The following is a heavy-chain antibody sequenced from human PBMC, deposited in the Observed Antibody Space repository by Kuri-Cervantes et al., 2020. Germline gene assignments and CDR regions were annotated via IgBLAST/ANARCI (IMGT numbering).Heavy chain of an antibody. CDR1: GFTVSSNY. CDR2: IYYSGST. D-gene: IGHD1-26*01. J-gene: IGHJ3*02. Sequence: ESLKISCAASGFTVSSNYMSWVRQAPGKGLEWIGSIYYSGSTYYNPSLKSRVTISVDTSKNQFSLKLSSVTAADTAVYYCAERGSKGRAFDIWGQGTMVTDSS. CDR3: AERGSKGRAFDI. V-gene: IGHV4-39*07.